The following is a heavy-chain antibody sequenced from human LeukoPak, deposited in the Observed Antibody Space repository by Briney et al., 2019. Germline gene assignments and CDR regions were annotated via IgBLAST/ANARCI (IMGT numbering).Heavy chain of an antibody. V-gene: IGHV5-51*01. CDR3: ARTFLTGYNSGWHLDY. CDR1: GYSFTNYW. J-gene: IGHJ4*02. CDR2: IYPGDSDT. D-gene: IGHD6-19*01. Sequence: GESLKISCKGSGYSFTNYWIGWVRQMPGKGLEWMGIIYPGDSDTRYSPSFQGQVTISADKSISTAYLQWSSLKASDAAMYYCARTFLTGYNSGWHLDYWGQGTLVTVSS.